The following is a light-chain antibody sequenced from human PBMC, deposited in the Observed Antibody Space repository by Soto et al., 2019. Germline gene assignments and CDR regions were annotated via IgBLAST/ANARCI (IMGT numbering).Light chain of an antibody. CDR2: AAS. J-gene: IGKJ2*01. Sequence: DIQMTQSPSSLSASVGDRVTITCRASQRISSYLNWYQQKPGKAPKLLIYAASNLQSGVPSRFSGSGSGTDFTLTISSLQPEDFATYYCQQSYSIFRTSGQGTKVDIK. CDR1: QRISSY. V-gene: IGKV1-39*01. CDR3: QQSYSIFRT.